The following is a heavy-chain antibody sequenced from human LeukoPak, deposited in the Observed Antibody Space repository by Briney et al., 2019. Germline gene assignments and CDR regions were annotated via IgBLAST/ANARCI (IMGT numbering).Heavy chain of an antibody. Sequence: PSETLSLTCNVSGGSITTYHWSWIRQFPGKGLEWIGFIYYNGSANYNPSLKSRVTISVDTSKNQFSLKLSSVTAADTAMYYCARVRYDFWSGYPDDAFDIWGQGTMVTVSS. CDR3: ARVRYDFWSGYPDDAFDI. J-gene: IGHJ3*02. D-gene: IGHD3-3*01. CDR1: GGSITTYH. CDR2: IYYNGSA. V-gene: IGHV4-59*08.